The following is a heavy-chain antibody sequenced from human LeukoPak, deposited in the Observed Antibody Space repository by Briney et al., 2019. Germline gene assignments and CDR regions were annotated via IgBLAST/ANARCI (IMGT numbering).Heavy chain of an antibody. CDR2: INQGGSET. CDR1: GFTFRTYW. V-gene: IGHV3-7*01. CDR3: ARLIGDRTIYDY. J-gene: IGHJ4*02. D-gene: IGHD6-6*01. Sequence: GGSLRLSCAASGFTFRTYWMSWVRQAPGKGLEWVASINQGGSETYYVESVKGRFAISRDNAMNSFFLRMNSLRAEDTAVYYCARLIGDRTIYDYWGQGTLVTVSS.